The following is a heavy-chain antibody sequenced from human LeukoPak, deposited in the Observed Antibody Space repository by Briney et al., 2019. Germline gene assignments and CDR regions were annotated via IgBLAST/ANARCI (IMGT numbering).Heavy chain of an antibody. J-gene: IGHJ4*02. V-gene: IGHV1-18*01. D-gene: IGHD3-3*01. Sequence: ASVKVSCKASGYTFTSYGISWVRQAPGQGLEWMGWISAYNGNTNYAQKLQGRVTMTTDTSTSTAYMELRSLRSDDTAAYYCARVGAYYDFWSGYYSTPFDYWGQGTLVTVSS. CDR1: GYTFTSYG. CDR3: ARVGAYYDFWSGYYSTPFDY. CDR2: ISAYNGNT.